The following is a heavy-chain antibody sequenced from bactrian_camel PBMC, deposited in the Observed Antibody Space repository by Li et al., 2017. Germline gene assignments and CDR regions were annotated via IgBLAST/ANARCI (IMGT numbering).Heavy chain of an antibody. J-gene: IGHJ4*01. CDR1: GHTYSRYS. CDR3: AADATLGLGGSWPIVALWNY. Sequence: HVQLVESGGGSVQTGGSLRLSCAASGHTYSRYSMAWYRQAPGKGRVGVAAIDTDGSTVYVDVVKGRFTISKDNAKNTLLLQMNSLKPEDTAMYYCAADATLGLGGSWPIVALWNYWGRGTQVTVS. V-gene: IGHV3S55*01. D-gene: IGHD6*01. CDR2: IDTDGST.